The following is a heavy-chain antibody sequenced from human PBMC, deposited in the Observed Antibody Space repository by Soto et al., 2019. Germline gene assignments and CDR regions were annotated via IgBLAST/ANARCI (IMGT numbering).Heavy chain of an antibody. CDR2: INPSAGST. CDR1: GYTVTSYY. Sequence: QIQLVQSGAEVKKPGASVKVSCKASGYTVTSYYMHWVRQAPGQGLEWMGIINPSAGSTTYAQKFQGRLTMTRDTSRSTVYMELSSLRSEDTAMYYCARTPGYTDRTYFDSWGQGTLVTVSS. J-gene: IGHJ4*02. V-gene: IGHV1-46*01. CDR3: ARTPGYTDRTYFDS. D-gene: IGHD2-2*02.